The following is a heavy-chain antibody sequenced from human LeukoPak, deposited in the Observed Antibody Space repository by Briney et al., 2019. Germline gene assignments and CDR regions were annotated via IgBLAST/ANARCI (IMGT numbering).Heavy chain of an antibody. Sequence: PGGSLRLSCAASGFTLSSYWMSWVRQAPGKGLEWVANIKQDGSEKYYVDSVKGRFTISRDNAKNSLYLQMNSLRAEDTAVYYCARGRSIVATFYYMDVWGKGTTVTVSS. D-gene: IGHD5-12*01. CDR2: IKQDGSEK. V-gene: IGHV3-7*01. CDR3: ARGRSIVATFYYMDV. J-gene: IGHJ6*03. CDR1: GFTLSSYW.